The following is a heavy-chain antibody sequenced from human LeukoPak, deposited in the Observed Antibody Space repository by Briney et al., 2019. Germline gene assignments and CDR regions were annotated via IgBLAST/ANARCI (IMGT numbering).Heavy chain of an antibody. J-gene: IGHJ4*02. CDR3: AKGYGSGNYYSDY. V-gene: IGHV3-69-1*01. CDR2: ISSGGDK. D-gene: IGHD3-10*01. Sequence: GGSLRLSCVASGFTFSGYAMNWVRQAPGKGLELEWVSSISSGGDKNYAGSAKGRFTISRDNAKNSLFLQLNSLRAEDTAVYYCAKGYGSGNYYSDYWGQGTLVTVSS. CDR1: GFTFSGYA.